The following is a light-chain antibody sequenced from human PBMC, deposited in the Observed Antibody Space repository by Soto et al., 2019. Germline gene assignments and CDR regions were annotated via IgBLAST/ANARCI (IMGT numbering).Light chain of an antibody. V-gene: IGKV1-9*01. CDR3: QQLNSYPRT. J-gene: IGKJ1*01. Sequence: DLPLTQSPSVLSASVGDRVTITCRASQGINSYLAWYQQKPGKVPKLLIHAASTLHSGVPSRFSGSGSGTEFTRTISSLQPEDFATYYCQQLNSYPRTFGQGTKVEIK. CDR1: QGINSY. CDR2: AAS.